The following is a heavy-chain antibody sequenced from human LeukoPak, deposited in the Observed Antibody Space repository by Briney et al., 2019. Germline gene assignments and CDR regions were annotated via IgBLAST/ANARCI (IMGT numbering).Heavy chain of an antibody. CDR3: AREPLDTAMAGGDY. Sequence: GGSLRLSCAVSGFTVSSNYMSWVRQAPGKGLEWVSVIYSGGSTYYADSVKGRFTISRDNSKNTLYLQMNSLRAEDTAVYYCAREPLDTAMAGGDYWGQGTLVTVSS. J-gene: IGHJ4*02. D-gene: IGHD5-18*01. V-gene: IGHV3-53*01. CDR2: IYSGGST. CDR1: GFTVSSNY.